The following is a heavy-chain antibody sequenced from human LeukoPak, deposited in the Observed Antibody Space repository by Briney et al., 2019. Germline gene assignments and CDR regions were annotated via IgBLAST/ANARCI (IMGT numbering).Heavy chain of an antibody. Sequence: GGSLRLSCAASGFTFSYYWMRWVRQAPGKGLEWVANIKQDGSEKYYVDSVKGRFTISRDNVKNSLYLRMNSLRAEDTAVYYCARDTYNDSSGYPEYWGQGTLVTVSS. CDR2: IKQDGSEK. D-gene: IGHD3-22*01. CDR1: GFTFSYYW. V-gene: IGHV3-7*01. J-gene: IGHJ4*02. CDR3: ARDTYNDSSGYPEY.